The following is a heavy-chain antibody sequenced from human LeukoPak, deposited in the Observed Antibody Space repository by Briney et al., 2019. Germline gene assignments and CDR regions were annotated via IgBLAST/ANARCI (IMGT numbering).Heavy chain of an antibody. Sequence: ASVKVSCKISGFGLSVLSIHWMRQAPGKGLEWVGGISPETGEPIFAQKFRGRVTITEDTFTDTGYLELRGLTSEDTAVYYCAREVLARYYDSSGYYDYWGQGTLVTVSS. V-gene: IGHV1-24*01. CDR2: ISPETGEP. CDR3: AREVLARYYDSSGYYDY. CDR1: GFGLSVLS. J-gene: IGHJ4*02. D-gene: IGHD3-22*01.